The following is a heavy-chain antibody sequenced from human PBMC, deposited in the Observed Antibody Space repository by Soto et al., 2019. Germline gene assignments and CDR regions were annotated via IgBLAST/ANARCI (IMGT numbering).Heavy chain of an antibody. V-gene: IGHV3-74*01. D-gene: IGHD3-10*01. J-gene: IGHJ6*02. CDR3: ARSVLLWFGEGSGMDV. Sequence: GGSLRLSCAASGFTFSSYCMHWVRQAPGKELVWVSRINSDGSSTSYADSVKGRFTISRDNAKNTLYLQMNSLRAEDTAVYYCARSVLLWFGEGSGMDVWGQGTTVTVSS. CDR1: GFTFSSYC. CDR2: INSDGSST.